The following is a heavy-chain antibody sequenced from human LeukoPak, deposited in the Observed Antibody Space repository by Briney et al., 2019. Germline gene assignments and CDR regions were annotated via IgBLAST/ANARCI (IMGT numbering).Heavy chain of an antibody. CDR2: ISYDGSNK. CDR1: GFTFSSYA. J-gene: IGHJ4*02. D-gene: IGHD3-3*01. V-gene: IGHV3-30-3*01. Sequence: GGSLRLSCAASGFTFSSYAMHWVRQAPGKGLGWVAVISYDGSNKYYADSVKGRFTISRDNSKNTLYLQMNSLRAEDTAVYYCARRVGEFDYWGQGTLVTVSS. CDR3: ARRVGEFDY.